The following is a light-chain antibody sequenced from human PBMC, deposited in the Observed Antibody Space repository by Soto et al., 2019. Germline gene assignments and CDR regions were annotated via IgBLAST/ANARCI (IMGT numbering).Light chain of an antibody. J-gene: IGKJ1*01. Sequence: EIVMTQSPGTLPLSPGERATLSCRASQSLSSNLAWYQQKPGQAPRLLIYAASNRATGIPVRFSGSGSGADFTLTISSLEPEDFAAYFCQQRSNWPWTFGQGTKVDIK. CDR1: QSLSSN. CDR2: AAS. CDR3: QQRSNWPWT. V-gene: IGKV3-11*01.